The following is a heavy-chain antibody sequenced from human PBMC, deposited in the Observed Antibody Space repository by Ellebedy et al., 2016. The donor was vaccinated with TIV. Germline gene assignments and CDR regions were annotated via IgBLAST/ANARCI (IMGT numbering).Heavy chain of an antibody. V-gene: IGHV3-48*03. CDR3: ASRAASWYSDNNWSGP. D-gene: IGHD6-13*01. J-gene: IGHJ5*02. CDR2: INAGGERI. Sequence: PGGSLRLSCAASGFTLSSYEMNWVRQAPGNGLEWNSSINAGGERIYYADSVKGRFTISRDNASNFLYLHMNSLRDEDTAVYYCASRAASWYSDNNWSGPWGQGSPVTVSS. CDR1: GFTLSSYE.